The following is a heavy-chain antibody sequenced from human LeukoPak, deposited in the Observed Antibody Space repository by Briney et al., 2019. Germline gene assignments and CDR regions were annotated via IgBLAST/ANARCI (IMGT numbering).Heavy chain of an antibody. V-gene: IGHV3-21*01. J-gene: IGHJ6*03. CDR1: GFTFSNFG. Sequence: GGSLRLSCAASGFTFSNFGMHWVRQAPGKGLEWVSSISISSSYIYYADSVNGRFTISRDNSKNSLYLQMNSLRAEDTAVYYCARTSYDFWSGYYADNYYYYMDVWGKGTTVTVSS. D-gene: IGHD3-3*01. CDR2: ISISSSYI. CDR3: ARTSYDFWSGYYADNYYYYMDV.